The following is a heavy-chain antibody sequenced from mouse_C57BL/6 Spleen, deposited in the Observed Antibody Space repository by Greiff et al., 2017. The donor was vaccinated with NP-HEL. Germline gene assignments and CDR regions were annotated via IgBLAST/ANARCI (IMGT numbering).Heavy chain of an antibody. D-gene: IGHD4-1*01. Sequence: EVKLVESEGGLVQPGSSMKLSCTASGFTFSDYYMAWVRQVPEKGLEWVANINYDGSSTYYLDSLKSRFIISRDNAKNILYLQMSSLKSEDTATYYCARDAGANWSYFDYWGQGTTLTVSS. J-gene: IGHJ2*01. CDR1: GFTFSDYY. CDR2: INYDGSST. CDR3: ARDAGANWSYFDY. V-gene: IGHV5-16*01.